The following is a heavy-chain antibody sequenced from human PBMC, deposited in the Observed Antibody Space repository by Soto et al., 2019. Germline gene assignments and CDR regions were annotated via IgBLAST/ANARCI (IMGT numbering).Heavy chain of an antibody. V-gene: IGHV3-23*01. J-gene: IGHJ4*02. CDR3: AKDGAGTRDFDY. Sequence: WGSLRLSCAASGFTFSSYAMIFFRQSPGKWLEWVSAISGSGGSTYYADSVKGRFTISRDNSKNTLYLQMNSLRAEDTAVYYCAKDGAGTRDFDYWGQGTLVTVSS. CDR2: ISGSGGST. D-gene: IGHD6-19*01. CDR1: GFTFSSYA.